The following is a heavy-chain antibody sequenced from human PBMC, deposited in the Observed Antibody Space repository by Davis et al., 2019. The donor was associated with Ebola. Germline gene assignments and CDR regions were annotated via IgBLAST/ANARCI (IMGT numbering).Heavy chain of an antibody. CDR3: ARLYYYDSSGYYGLDD. J-gene: IGHJ4*02. CDR1: GYTFTSSY. D-gene: IGHD3-22*01. V-gene: IGHV1-46*01. Sequence: ASVTVSCKASGYTFTSSYMYWVRQAPGQGLEWMGLINPSGGSTNYAQNFQGRVIMTRDTSTNTVYMELSSLRSDDTAVYYCARLYYYDSSGYYGLDDWGQGTLVTVSS. CDR2: INPSGGST.